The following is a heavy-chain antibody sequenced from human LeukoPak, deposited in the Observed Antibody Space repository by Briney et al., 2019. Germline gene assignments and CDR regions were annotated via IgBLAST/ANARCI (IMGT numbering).Heavy chain of an antibody. D-gene: IGHD6-19*01. CDR1: GGSISSYY. V-gene: IGHV4-4*07. CDR3: ARSGYSSGWQIDY. J-gene: IGHJ4*02. CDR2: IYTSGST. Sequence: PSETLSLTRTFSGGSISSYYWSWIRHPAGKGLEWIGRIYTSGSTNYNPSLKSRVTMSVDTSKNQFSLKLSSVTAADTAVYYCARSGYSSGWQIDYWGQGTLVTVSS.